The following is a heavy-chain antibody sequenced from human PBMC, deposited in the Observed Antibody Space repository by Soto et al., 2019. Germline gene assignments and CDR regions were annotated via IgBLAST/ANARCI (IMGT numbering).Heavy chain of an antibody. CDR1: GGSSSGYY. CDR3: ARGRSSSWTYYYYGMDV. Sequence: PSETLSLTCAVYGGSSSGYYWSWIRQPPGKGLEWIGESNHSGSTNYNPSLKSRVTISVDTSKNQFSLKLSSVTAADTAVYYCARGRSSSWTYYYYGMDVWGQGTTVTVSS. CDR2: SNHSGST. V-gene: IGHV4-34*01. D-gene: IGHD6-13*01. J-gene: IGHJ6*02.